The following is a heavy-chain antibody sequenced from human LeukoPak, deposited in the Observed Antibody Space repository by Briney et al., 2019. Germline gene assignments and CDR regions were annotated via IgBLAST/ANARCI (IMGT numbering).Heavy chain of an antibody. CDR3: ARGYCGGDCYSDYYYYGMDV. D-gene: IGHD2-21*02. J-gene: IGHJ6*02. CDR1: GFTFSIYA. Sequence: GGSLRLSCAASGFTFSIYAMHWVRQAPGKGLEYVSAISSNGGSTYYANSVKGRFTISRDNSKNTLYLQMGSLRAEDMAVYYCARGYCGGDCYSDYYYYGMDVWGQGTTVTVSS. V-gene: IGHV3-64*01. CDR2: ISSNGGST.